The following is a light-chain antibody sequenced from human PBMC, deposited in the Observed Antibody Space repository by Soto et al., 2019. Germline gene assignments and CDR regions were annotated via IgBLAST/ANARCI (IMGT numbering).Light chain of an antibody. Sequence: EIVLTQSPVTLSLSPGERATLSCRASQSVRSNYVAWYQQQPGQAPKLIIDGASRRATGITDRFRGSGSGTDFALTVSTLEPEDFAVYSGQEYGSTPPTFGQGTKVEVK. V-gene: IGKV3-20*01. CDR1: QSVRSNY. CDR3: QEYGSTPPT. CDR2: GAS. J-gene: IGKJ1*01.